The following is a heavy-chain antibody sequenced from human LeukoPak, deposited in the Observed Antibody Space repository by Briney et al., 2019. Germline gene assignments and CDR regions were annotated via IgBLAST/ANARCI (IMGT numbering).Heavy chain of an antibody. Sequence: GESLKISCKGPGYSFTSYWIGWVRQMPGKGLEWMGIIYPDDSDTRYSPSFQGQVTMSADKSISTAYLQWSSLKASDTAMYYCASRPFETTVVPWDFYWGQGTQVTVSS. J-gene: IGHJ4*02. CDR1: GYSFTSYW. D-gene: IGHD4-23*01. V-gene: IGHV5-51*01. CDR2: IYPDDSDT. CDR3: ASRPFETTVVPWDFY.